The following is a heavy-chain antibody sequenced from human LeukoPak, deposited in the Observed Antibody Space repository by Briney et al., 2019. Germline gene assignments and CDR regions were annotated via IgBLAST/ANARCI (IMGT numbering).Heavy chain of an antibody. CDR3: AKGGRSGWSHFDY. CDR1: GFTFSSYG. J-gene: IGHJ4*02. D-gene: IGHD6-19*01. Sequence: GGSLRLSCGASGFTFSSYGMHWVRQAPGKGLEWVAFIRYDGSNKNYADSVKGRFTISRDNSKNTPYLQMNSLRAEDTAVYYCAKGGRSGWSHFDYWGQGTLVTVSS. V-gene: IGHV3-30*02. CDR2: IRYDGSNK.